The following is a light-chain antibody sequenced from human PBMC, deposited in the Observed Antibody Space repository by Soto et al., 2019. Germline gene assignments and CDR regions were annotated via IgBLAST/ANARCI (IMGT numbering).Light chain of an antibody. V-gene: IGKV3-20*01. Sequence: EIVLTQSPGTLSLSPGERATLSCRASQSVSSSYLAWYQQKPGQAPRLLIYGASSRATGIPDRFSGSGSGTDFTLTISRLEPEDFAVYYCQHYSSSPETFGQGTKVDIK. CDR1: QSVSSSY. CDR3: QHYSSSPET. CDR2: GAS. J-gene: IGKJ1*01.